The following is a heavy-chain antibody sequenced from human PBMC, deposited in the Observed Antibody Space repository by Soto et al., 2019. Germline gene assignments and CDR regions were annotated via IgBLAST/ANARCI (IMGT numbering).Heavy chain of an antibody. V-gene: IGHV1-18*04. CDR3: ARGQYFDF. CDR2: ISAYNGNT. J-gene: IGHJ4*02. Sequence: QVQLVQSGAEVKKPGASVEVSCKASGYSFTSYSISWVRQAPGQGLEWMGWISAYNGNTDNAQKFQGRVTMTTDTSRSPAYMELRSLGSDDTAVYYCARGQYFDFWGQGTLVTVSS. CDR1: GYSFTSYS.